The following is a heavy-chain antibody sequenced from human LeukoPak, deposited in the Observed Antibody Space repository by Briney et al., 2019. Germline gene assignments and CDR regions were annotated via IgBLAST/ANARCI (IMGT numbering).Heavy chain of an antibody. CDR3: ARGRASSGRVPFDY. J-gene: IGHJ4*02. CDR2: ISYDGSNK. CDR1: GFTFSSYA. V-gene: IGHV3-30-3*01. D-gene: IGHD6-19*01. Sequence: GESQRLACAASGFTFSSYAMLWVRQAPGKGLEWVAVISYDGSNKYYADSVKGRFTISRDNSKNTLYLQMNSLRAEDTAVYYCARGRASSGRVPFDYWGQGTLVTVSS.